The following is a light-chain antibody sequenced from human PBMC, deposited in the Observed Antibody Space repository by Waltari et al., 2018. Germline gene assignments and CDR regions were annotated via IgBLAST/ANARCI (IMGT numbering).Light chain of an antibody. V-gene: IGLV7-46*01. J-gene: IGLJ2*01. CDR3: LLSFGDARPV. CDR1: TGTVTSGHY. Sequence: QAVVTQEPSLTVSPGGTVTLTCGSSTGTVTSGHYPYWFQQKPGQAPRTLCYDTNNKYAWTPARFSGSLLGGKAALTLSRAQPEDWADYYGLLSFGDARPVFGGGTKLTVL. CDR2: DTN.